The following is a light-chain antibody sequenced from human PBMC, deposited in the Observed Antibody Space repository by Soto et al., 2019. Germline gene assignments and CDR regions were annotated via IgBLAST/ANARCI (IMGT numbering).Light chain of an antibody. J-gene: IGLJ3*02. Sequence: QSVLTQSPSASASLGASVQLTCTLSSGYSTYAIAWHQQQPEKGPRYLMKLNSDGSHSKGDGIPDRFSGSGSGAERYLTISSLQSEDEADYYCQTWGTGTWVFGGGTKLTVL. CDR2: LNSDGSH. CDR3: QTWGTGTWV. CDR1: SGYSTYA. V-gene: IGLV4-69*01.